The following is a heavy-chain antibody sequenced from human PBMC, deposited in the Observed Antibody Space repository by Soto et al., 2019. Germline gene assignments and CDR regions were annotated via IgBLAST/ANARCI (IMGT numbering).Heavy chain of an antibody. CDR3: ARGLGRYYGSGSYYNSPFHAPRSRPFDY. Sequence: PSETLSLTCTVSGGSISSSSYYWGWIRQPPGKGLEWIGSIYYSGSTYYNPSLKSRVTISVDTSKNQFSLKLSSVTAADTAVYYCARGLGRYYGSGSYYNSPFHAPRSRPFDYWGQGALVPVAS. CDR2: IYYSGST. J-gene: IGHJ4*02. CDR1: GGSISSSSYY. V-gene: IGHV4-39*01. D-gene: IGHD3-10*01.